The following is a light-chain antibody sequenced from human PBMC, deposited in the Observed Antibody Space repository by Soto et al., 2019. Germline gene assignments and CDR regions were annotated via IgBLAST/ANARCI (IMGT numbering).Light chain of an antibody. CDR1: QGIRNE. CDR2: AAS. J-gene: IGKJ1*01. V-gene: IGKV1-6*01. Sequence: AIQMTQSPSSLSASVGDRVTITCRASQGIRNELGWYQQRPGTAPKLLIYAASTLESGVPSRFSASGSGTDFTLTISRLRPADFATYYCLQDSKYPRTFGQGTKVEIK. CDR3: LQDSKYPRT.